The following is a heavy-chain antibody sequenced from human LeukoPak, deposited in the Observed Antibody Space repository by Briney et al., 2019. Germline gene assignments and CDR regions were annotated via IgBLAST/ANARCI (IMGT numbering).Heavy chain of an antibody. Sequence: ASVKVSCKASGYTFTGYYMHWVRQAPGQGLEWMGIINPSGGSTSYAQKFQGRVTMTRDTSTSTVYMELSSLRSEDTAVYYCARVGGRRIFGVVTPYWGQGTLVTVSS. V-gene: IGHV1-46*01. CDR3: ARVGGRRIFGVVTPY. D-gene: IGHD3-3*01. CDR2: INPSGGST. J-gene: IGHJ4*02. CDR1: GYTFTGYY.